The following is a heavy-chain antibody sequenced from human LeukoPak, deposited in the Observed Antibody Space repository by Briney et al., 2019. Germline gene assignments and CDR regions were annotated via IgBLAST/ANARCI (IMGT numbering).Heavy chain of an antibody. D-gene: IGHD1-26*01. J-gene: IGHJ4*02. Sequence: GRSLRLSCAASGFTFSSYGMHWVRRAPGKGLEWVAVIWYGGSNKYYADSVKGRFTISRDNSKNTLYLQMNSLRAEDTAVYYCAKDGRGYFDYWGQGTLVTVSS. CDR2: IWYGGSNK. CDR3: AKDGRGYFDY. CDR1: GFTFSSYG. V-gene: IGHV3-30*18.